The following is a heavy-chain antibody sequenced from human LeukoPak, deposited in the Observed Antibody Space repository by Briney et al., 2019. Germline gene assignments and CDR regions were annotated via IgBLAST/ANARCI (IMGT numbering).Heavy chain of an antibody. CDR1: GFTFSTYG. CDR2: IWYDGSNK. J-gene: IGHJ4*02. V-gene: IGHV3-33*01. Sequence: PGGSLRLSCAASGFTFSTYGMHWVRQAPGKGLEWVAVIWYDGSNKYHADSVKGRFTISRDNSKNTLYLQMNSLKTEDTAVYYCTTETFWGQGTLVTVSS. D-gene: IGHD3-16*01. CDR3: TTETF.